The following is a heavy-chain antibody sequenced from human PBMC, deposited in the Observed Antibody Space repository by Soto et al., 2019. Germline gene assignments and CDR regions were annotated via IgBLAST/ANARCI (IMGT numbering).Heavy chain of an antibody. D-gene: IGHD5-18*01. CDR3: ARRSGTSYGPFDS. CDR2: ITGNGVST. CDR1: GFTFDNYA. J-gene: IGHJ4*02. V-gene: IGHV3-23*01. Sequence: EVQLLESGGALVQPGGSLRLSCAASGFTFDNYATGWVRQAPGKGLEWVSAITGNGVSTYYADSVQGRFSISRDNSENTLFLQMNSLRAEDTAIYHCARRSGTSYGPFDSWGQGALVTVSS.